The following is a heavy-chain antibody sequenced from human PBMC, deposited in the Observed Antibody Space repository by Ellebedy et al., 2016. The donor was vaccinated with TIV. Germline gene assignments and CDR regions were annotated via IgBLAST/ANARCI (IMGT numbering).Heavy chain of an antibody. CDR2: IHGSGRT. V-gene: IGHV4-4*07. D-gene: IGHD3-10*01. CDR1: GESMSNYY. CDR3: VRAGGSGSYYNVDH. J-gene: IGHJ5*02. Sequence: MPSETLSLTCTVSGESMSNYYWSWIRQSAGKNLEWLGLIHGSGRTSFHPSLKSRLTMSIDTSKRQFSLKLRSVTAADTALYYCVRAGGSGSYYNVDHWGQGTPVTVSS.